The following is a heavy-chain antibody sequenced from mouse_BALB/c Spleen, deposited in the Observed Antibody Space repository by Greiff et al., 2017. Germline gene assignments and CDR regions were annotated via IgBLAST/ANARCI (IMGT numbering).Heavy chain of an antibody. D-gene: IGHD4-1*01. CDR1: GYTFTSYT. CDR3: ARRRLTGPYFDY. J-gene: IGHJ2*01. Sequence: VQLQQSGAELARPGASVKMSCKASGYTFTSYTMHWVKQRPGQGLEWIGYINPSSGYTNYNQKFKDKATLTADKSSSTAYMQLSSLTSEDSAVYYCARRRLTGPYFDYWGQGTTLTVSS. V-gene: IGHV1-4*01. CDR2: INPSSGYT.